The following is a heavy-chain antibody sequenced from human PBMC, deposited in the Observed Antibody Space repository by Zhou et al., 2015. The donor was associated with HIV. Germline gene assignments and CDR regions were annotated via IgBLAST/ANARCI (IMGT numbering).Heavy chain of an antibody. CDR2: IKSTSDGGAT. V-gene: IGHV3-15*01. Sequence: EVQMVQSGGGTVKPGGSLRLSCVVSGLTFSGAWLNWIRQAPGKGLEWVGRIKSTSDGGATDYAAPVQGRFIISRDDSKNTIYLQMNSLKTEDTAVYYCARLSHHCSTTSCYHYYMDVWGKGTTVTVSS. CDR3: ARLSHHCSTTSCYHYYMDV. D-gene: IGHD2-2*01. J-gene: IGHJ6*03. CDR1: GLTFSGAW.